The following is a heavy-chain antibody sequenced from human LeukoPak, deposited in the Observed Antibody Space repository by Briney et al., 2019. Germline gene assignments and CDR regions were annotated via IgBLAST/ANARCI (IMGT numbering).Heavy chain of an antibody. D-gene: IGHD6-6*01. CDR2: IDHSGST. V-gene: IGHV4-34*01. Sequence: SETLSLTCAVYGGSFSGYYWSWIRQPPGKGLEWIGEIDHSGSTNYNPSLKSRVTISVDTSKNQFSLKLSSVTAADTAVYYCARGRLAARASWFDPWGQGTLVTVSS. J-gene: IGHJ5*02. CDR3: ARGRLAARASWFDP. CDR1: GGSFSGYY.